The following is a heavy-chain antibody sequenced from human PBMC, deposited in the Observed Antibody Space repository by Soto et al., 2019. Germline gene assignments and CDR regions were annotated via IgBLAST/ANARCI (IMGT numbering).Heavy chain of an antibody. CDR2: IYSGGST. Sequence: PGGSLRLSCAASGFTFSSNYMSWVRQAPGKGLEWVSVIYSGGSTYYADSVKGRFTISRDNSKNTLYLQMNSLRAEDTAVYYCARGRAGWNYYYGMDVWGQGTTVTVSS. CDR1: GFTFSSNY. D-gene: IGHD6-19*01. CDR3: ARGRAGWNYYYGMDV. J-gene: IGHJ6*02. V-gene: IGHV3-53*01.